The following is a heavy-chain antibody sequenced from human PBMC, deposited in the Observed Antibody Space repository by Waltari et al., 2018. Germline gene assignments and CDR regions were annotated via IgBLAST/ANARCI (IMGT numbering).Heavy chain of an antibody. CDR1: GGSFSGYY. CDR2: LNHSGST. V-gene: IGHV4-34*01. CDR3: ARTVTYSYYYYYYMDV. J-gene: IGHJ6*03. Sequence: QVQLQQWGAGLLKPSETLSLTCAVYGGSFSGYYWSWIRQPPGKGLEWIGELNHSGSTNYNPSLKSRVTISVDTSKNQFSLKLSSVTAADTAVYYCARTVTYSYYYYYYMDVWGKGTTVTVSS. D-gene: IGHD4-17*01.